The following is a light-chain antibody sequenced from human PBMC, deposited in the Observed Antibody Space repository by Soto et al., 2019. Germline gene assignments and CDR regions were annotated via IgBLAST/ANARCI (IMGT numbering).Light chain of an antibody. CDR1: SGHSSHI. V-gene: IGLV4-60*03. CDR3: ETWDSNTRV. CDR2: LEGSGSY. J-gene: IGLJ2*01. Sequence: QPVLTQSSSASASLGSSVKLTCTLGSGHSSHIIAWHQQRPGKAPRYLMKLEGSGSYNKGSGVPDRFSGSSSGADRYLAISNLQSEDEADYYCETWDSNTRVFGGGTKLTVL.